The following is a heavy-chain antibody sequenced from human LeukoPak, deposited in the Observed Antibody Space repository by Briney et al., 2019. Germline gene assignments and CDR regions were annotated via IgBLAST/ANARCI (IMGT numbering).Heavy chain of an antibody. CDR1: GGTFSSYA. D-gene: IGHD3-10*01. CDR3: ARGRRPSGSYYQYYFDY. V-gene: IGHV1-69*04. J-gene: IGHJ4*02. CDR2: IIPILGIA. Sequence: SVKVSCKASGGTFSSYAISWVRQAPGQGLEWMGRIIPILGIANYAQKFQGRVTITADKSTSAAYMELSSLRSEDTAVYYCARGRRPSGSYYQYYFDYWGQGTLVTVSS.